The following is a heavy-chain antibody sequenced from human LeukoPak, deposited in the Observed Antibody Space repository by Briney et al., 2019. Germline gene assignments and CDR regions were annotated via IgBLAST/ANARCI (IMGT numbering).Heavy chain of an antibody. J-gene: IGHJ4*02. CDR2: ISYDGSNK. D-gene: IGHD6-13*01. CDR3: AKDQGGSSWYVFLDY. CDR1: GFTFSSYG. Sequence: GGSLRLSCAASGFTFSSYGMHWVRQAPGKGLERVAVISYDGSNKYYADSVKGRFTISRDNSKNTLYLQMNSLRAEDTAVYYCAKDQGGSSWYVFLDYWGQGTLVTVSS. V-gene: IGHV3-30*18.